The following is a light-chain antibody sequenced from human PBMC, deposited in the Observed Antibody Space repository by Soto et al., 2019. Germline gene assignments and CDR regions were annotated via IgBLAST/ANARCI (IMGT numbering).Light chain of an antibody. CDR3: QQYGSSPIT. J-gene: IGKJ5*01. Sequence: DIQMTQSPSSLSASVGDRVTITCRASQGIANYLAWYQQKPGKVPKLLIYAASTLEPGVPSRFSGSGSGTDFTLTISSLEPEDFAVYYCQQYGSSPITFGQGTRLEIK. CDR1: QGIANY. CDR2: AAS. V-gene: IGKV1-27*01.